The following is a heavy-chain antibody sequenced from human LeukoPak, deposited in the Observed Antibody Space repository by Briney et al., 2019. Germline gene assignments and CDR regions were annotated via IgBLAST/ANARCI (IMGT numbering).Heavy chain of an antibody. CDR2: INHSGST. Sequence: SETLSLTCAVYGGSFSGYYWSWIRQPPGKGLEWIGEINHSGSTYYNPSLKSRVTISVDTSKNQFSLKLSSVTAADTAVYYCAREGGLVGATWDWGQGTLVTVSS. J-gene: IGHJ4*02. CDR1: GGSFSGYY. D-gene: IGHD1-26*01. V-gene: IGHV4-34*01. CDR3: AREGGLVGATWD.